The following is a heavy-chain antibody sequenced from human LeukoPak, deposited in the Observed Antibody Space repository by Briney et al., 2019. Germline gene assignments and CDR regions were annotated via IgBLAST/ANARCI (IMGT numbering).Heavy chain of an antibody. CDR3: ARGAVGLFCSSTSCSRGHLDY. CDR2: IPYDGSNK. Sequence: GGSLRLSCAASGFTFSSYAMHWVRQAPGKGLEWVAVIPYDGSNKYYADSVKGRFTISRDNSKNTLYLQMNSLRAEDTAVYYCARGAVGLFCSSTSCSRGHLDYWGQGTLVTVSS. J-gene: IGHJ4*02. V-gene: IGHV3-30-3*01. D-gene: IGHD2-2*01. CDR1: GFTFSSYA.